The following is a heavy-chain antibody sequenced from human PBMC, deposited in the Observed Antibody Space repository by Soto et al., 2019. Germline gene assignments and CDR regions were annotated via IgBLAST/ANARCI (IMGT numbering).Heavy chain of an antibody. D-gene: IGHD2-2*01. J-gene: IGHJ6*02. CDR3: EREMAEYCSSTSCYYYYYGMDV. CDR1: GFTFSSYE. CDR2: ISSSGSTI. Sequence: GGSLRLSCAASGFTFSSYEMNWVRQAPGKGLEWVSYISSSGSTIYYAYSVKGRFTISRDNAKNSLYLQMNSVRAEDTAVYYCEREMAEYCSSTSCYYYYYGMDVWGQGTTVTVSS. V-gene: IGHV3-48*03.